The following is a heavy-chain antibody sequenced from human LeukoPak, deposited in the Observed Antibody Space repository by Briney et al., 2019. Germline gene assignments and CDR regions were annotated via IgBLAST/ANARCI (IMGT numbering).Heavy chain of an antibody. V-gene: IGHV3-73*01. Sequence: GGSLRLSCAASGFTFSGSAIHWVRQASGKGLEWVGRIRTEANSYPTQYGASMKGRLTISRDDSKNTAYLQMNSLKAEDTAVYYCTRRPDSGSPNFDYWGQGTLVTVSS. CDR2: IRTEANSYPT. CDR1: GFTFSGSA. CDR3: TRRPDSGSPNFDY. D-gene: IGHD1-26*01. J-gene: IGHJ4*02.